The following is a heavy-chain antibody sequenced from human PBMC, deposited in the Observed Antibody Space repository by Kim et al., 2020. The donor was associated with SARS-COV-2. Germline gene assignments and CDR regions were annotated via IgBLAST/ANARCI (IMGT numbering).Heavy chain of an antibody. J-gene: IGHJ6*02. Sequence: GDSVQGRFTISRDNSKNTMYLQMSRLGAEDTAVYYCVKTVGQYYYYYGMDVWGQGTTVTVSS. D-gene: IGHD3-10*01. V-gene: IGHV3-23*02. CDR3: VKTVGQYYYYYGMDV.